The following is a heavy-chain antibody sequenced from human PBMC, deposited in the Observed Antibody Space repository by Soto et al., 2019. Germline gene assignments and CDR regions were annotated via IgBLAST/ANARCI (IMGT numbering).Heavy chain of an antibody. CDR1: GYTFTSYG. V-gene: IGHV1-18*04. D-gene: IGHD2-2*03. J-gene: IGHJ5*02. CDR3: ARVGMDIVVVPAAMEHWFDP. Sequence: ASVKVSCKASGYTFTSYGISWVRQAPGQGLEWMGWISAYSGNTNYAQMLQGRVTMTTDTSTSTAYMELRSLRSDDTAVYYCARVGMDIVVVPAAMEHWFDPWGQGTLVTVSS. CDR2: ISAYSGNT.